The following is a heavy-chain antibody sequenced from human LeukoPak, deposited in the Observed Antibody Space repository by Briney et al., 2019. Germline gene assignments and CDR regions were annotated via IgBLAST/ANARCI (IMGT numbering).Heavy chain of an antibody. Sequence: PGGSLRLSCEASGFTFSSYYMNWVRQAPGKGLEWVSSISSGSSYIYYADSVKGRFTISRDNAKNSLYLQMNSLRAEDTAVYYCARDAHYYDSSGFPTWGQGTLVTVPS. CDR3: ARDAHYYDSSGFPT. D-gene: IGHD3-22*01. J-gene: IGHJ5*02. CDR2: ISSGSSYI. CDR1: GFTFSSYY. V-gene: IGHV3-21*01.